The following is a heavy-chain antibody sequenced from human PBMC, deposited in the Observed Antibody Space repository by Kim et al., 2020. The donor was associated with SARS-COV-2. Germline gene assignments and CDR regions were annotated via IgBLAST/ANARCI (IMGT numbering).Heavy chain of an antibody. CDR1: GYTFSVYA. CDR2: INAGNGDT. V-gene: IGHV1-3*01. Sequence: ASVKVSCKASGYTFSVYAMHLVRQAPGQRLEWMGWINAGNGDTKYSQKFQGRVTITRDTSASTAYMELSSLRSEDTAVYYCATSYSSSWYDYWGQGTLVTVSS. J-gene: IGHJ4*02. D-gene: IGHD6-13*01. CDR3: ATSYSSSWYDY.